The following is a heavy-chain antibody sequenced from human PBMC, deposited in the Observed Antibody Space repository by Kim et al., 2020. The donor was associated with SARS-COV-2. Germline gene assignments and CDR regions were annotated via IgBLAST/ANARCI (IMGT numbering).Heavy chain of an antibody. CDR1: GYTFTGSY. D-gene: IGHD3-16*01. CDR3: ARESPKGEYDVLDI. CDR2: IDPNSGDT. V-gene: IGHV1-2*06. J-gene: IGHJ3*02. Sequence: ASVKVSCKASGYTFTGSYIHWVRQVPGQGLEWMGHIDPNSGDTAYAESFQGRVTLTSDMSITTAFMELSRLRSDDTAVYYCARESPKGEYDVLDIWGHG.